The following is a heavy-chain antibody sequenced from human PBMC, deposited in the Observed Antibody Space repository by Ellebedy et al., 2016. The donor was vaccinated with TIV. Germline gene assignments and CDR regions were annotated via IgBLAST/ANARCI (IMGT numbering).Heavy chain of an antibody. CDR1: GFTFSTYW. J-gene: IGHJ4*02. Sequence: GESLKLSCAASGFTFSTYWMTWVRQAPGKVLEWVANIKQDGSDKYYVDSVKGRFTISRDNAKNSLYLQMNSLRAEDTAVYYCARSRYCSSASRGFWDYWGQGALVTVSS. V-gene: IGHV3-7*03. CDR2: IKQDGSDK. CDR3: ARSRYCSSASRGFWDY. D-gene: IGHD2-2*01.